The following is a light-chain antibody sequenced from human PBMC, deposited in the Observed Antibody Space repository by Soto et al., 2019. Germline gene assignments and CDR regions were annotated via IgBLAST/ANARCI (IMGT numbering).Light chain of an antibody. Sequence: QSALTQPPSASGSPGQSVTISCSGSSSDVGGYNYVSWYQQHPGKAPKVMIYEVNKRPSGVPDRFSGSKSDNTASLTVSGLQAEDEADYYCSSYTGSNNGVFGGGTKLTVL. J-gene: IGLJ3*02. CDR2: EVN. V-gene: IGLV2-8*01. CDR3: SSYTGSNNGV. CDR1: SSDVGGYNY.